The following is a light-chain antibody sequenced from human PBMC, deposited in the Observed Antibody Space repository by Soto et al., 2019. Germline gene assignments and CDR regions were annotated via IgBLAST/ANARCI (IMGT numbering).Light chain of an antibody. V-gene: IGKV3-20*01. CDR3: QQYGLSPYT. Sequence: EIVLTQSPGTLSLSPGETATLSCEASQTVTSKFLAWYQQKPGQAPRLLIYGASNRASGIADRFSGSGSGTDFTLTIFSLEPEDFAVYYCQQYGLSPYTFGQVTKVDIK. CDR1: QTVTSKF. J-gene: IGKJ2*01. CDR2: GAS.